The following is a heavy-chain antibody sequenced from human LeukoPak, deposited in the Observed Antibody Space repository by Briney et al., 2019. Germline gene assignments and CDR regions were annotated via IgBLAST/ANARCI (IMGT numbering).Heavy chain of an antibody. CDR1: GFTFSNYA. CDR3: AAAYFGMDQYYYGMDV. CDR2: ISVIGGST. J-gene: IGHJ6*02. Sequence: PGGSLRLSCAASGFTFSNYAMNWVRHAPGKGLEWVSAISVIGGSTYYADSVRGRFTISRDNSKNTLYLQMNSLRAEDTAVYYCAAAYFGMDQYYYGMDVWGQGTTVTVSS. V-gene: IGHV3-23*01. D-gene: IGHD3-3*01.